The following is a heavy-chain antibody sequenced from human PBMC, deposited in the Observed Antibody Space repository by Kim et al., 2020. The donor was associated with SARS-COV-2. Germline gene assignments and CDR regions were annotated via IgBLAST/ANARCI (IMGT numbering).Heavy chain of an antibody. V-gene: IGHV6-1*01. J-gene: IGHJ4*02. CDR3: ARDSSSSSLFISH. Sequence: YAVSVKSRITINPYTSKTQFSLQLNSVTPEDTAVYYCARDSSSSSLFISHWGQGTLVTVSS. D-gene: IGHD6-6*01.